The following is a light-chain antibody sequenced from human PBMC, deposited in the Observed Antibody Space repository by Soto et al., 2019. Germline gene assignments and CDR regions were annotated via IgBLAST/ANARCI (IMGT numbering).Light chain of an antibody. V-gene: IGLV2-14*03. CDR3: SSYTSSSTLEVV. J-gene: IGLJ2*01. CDR2: DVS. Sequence: QSALTQPASVSGSPGQSITISCTGTSSDVGDYNYVSWYQRRPGKAPKLMIYDVSNRPSGVSNRFSGSKSGNTASLTISGLQAEDEADYYCSSYTSSSTLEVVFGGGTKLTVL. CDR1: SSDVGDYNY.